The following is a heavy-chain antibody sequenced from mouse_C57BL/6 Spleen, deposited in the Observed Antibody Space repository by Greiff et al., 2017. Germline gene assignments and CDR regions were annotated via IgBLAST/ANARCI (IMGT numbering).Heavy chain of an antibody. Sequence: VQLQQPGAELVMPGASVKLSCKASGYTFTSYWMHWVKQRPGQGLEWIGEIDPSDSYTNYNQKFKGKSTLTVDKSSSTAYMQLSSLTSEDSAVYYCARGGIYYCGVYWYFDVWGTGTTVTVSS. CDR3: ARGGIYYCGVYWYFDV. CDR2: IDPSDSYT. CDR1: GYTFTSYW. V-gene: IGHV1-69*01. J-gene: IGHJ1*03. D-gene: IGHD1-1*02.